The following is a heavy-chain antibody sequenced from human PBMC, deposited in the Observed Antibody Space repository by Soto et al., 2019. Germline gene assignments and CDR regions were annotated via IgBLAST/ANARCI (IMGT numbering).Heavy chain of an antibody. CDR2: IYYTGST. J-gene: IGHJ4*02. CDR1: GDSISSSYYY. V-gene: IGHV4-39*01. CDR3: ARLGTGIVDTAMVFDY. Sequence: PSETLSLTCDVSGDSISSSYYYWGWIRQSPGKGLEWIGSIYYTGSTSYNPSLESRVSISVDTSKNQFSLRLSSVTAADTAVYYCARLGTGIVDTAMVFDYWGQGTLVTVCS. D-gene: IGHD5-18*01.